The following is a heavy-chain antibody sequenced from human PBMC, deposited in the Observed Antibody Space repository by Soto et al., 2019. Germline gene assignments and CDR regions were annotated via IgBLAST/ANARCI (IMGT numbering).Heavy chain of an antibody. D-gene: IGHD5-12*01. Sequence: GSLRLSCAASGFTFSSYWMSWVRQAPGKGLEWVANIKQDGSEKYYVDSVKGRFTISRDNAKNSLYLQMNSLRAEDTAVYYCARVEWLRYTSYYYGMDVWGQGTTVTVSS. CDR2: IKQDGSEK. CDR1: GFTFSSYW. CDR3: ARVEWLRYTSYYYGMDV. V-gene: IGHV3-7*01. J-gene: IGHJ6*02.